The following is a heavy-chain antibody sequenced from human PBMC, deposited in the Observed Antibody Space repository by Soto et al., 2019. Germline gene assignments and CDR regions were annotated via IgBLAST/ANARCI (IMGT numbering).Heavy chain of an antibody. CDR3: ARDPIDYYDSSGRMAY. J-gene: IGHJ4*02. CDR2: IYYSGST. D-gene: IGHD3-22*01. Sequence: QVQLQESGPGLVKPSQTLSLTCTVSGGSISSGDYYWSWIRQPPGKGLEWIGYIYYSGSTYYNPSLKSRVTISVDTSKNQFSLKLSSVTAADTAVYYCARDPIDYYDSSGRMAYWGQGTLVTVSS. V-gene: IGHV4-30-4*01. CDR1: GGSISSGDYY.